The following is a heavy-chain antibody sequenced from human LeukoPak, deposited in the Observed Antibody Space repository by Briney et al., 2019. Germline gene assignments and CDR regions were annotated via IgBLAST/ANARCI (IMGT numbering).Heavy chain of an antibody. CDR1: GYTFTGYY. J-gene: IGHJ4*02. CDR2: INPNSGGT. D-gene: IGHD1-26*01. V-gene: IGHV1-2*02. Sequence: GASVKVSCKASGYTFTGYYMHWVRQAPGQGLEWMGWINPNSGGTKYAQKFQGRVTMTRDTSISTAYMELSRLRSDDTAVYCCARDERGANVPGSWGQGTLVTVSS. CDR3: ARDERGANVPGS.